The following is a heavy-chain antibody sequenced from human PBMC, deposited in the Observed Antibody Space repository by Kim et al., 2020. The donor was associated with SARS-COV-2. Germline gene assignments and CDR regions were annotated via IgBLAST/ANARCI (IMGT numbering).Heavy chain of an antibody. CDR1: GGSISSSSYY. CDR3: ARQSGSGSYYEGPYWFDP. Sequence: SETLSLTCTVSGGSISSSSYYWGWIRQPPGKGLEWIGSIYYSGSTYYNPSLKSRVTISVDTSKNQFSLKLSSVTAADTAVYYCARQSGSGSYYEGPYWFDPWGQGTLVTVSS. D-gene: IGHD3-10*01. V-gene: IGHV4-39*01. CDR2: IYYSGST. J-gene: IGHJ5*02.